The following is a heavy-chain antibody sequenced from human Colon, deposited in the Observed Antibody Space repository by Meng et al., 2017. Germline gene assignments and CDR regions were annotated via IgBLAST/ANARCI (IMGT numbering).Heavy chain of an antibody. D-gene: IGHD3-22*01. V-gene: IGHV3-48*03. CDR2: ISSSGSTI. CDR3: ARENGYYYDSSGHINL. J-gene: IGHJ6*02. CDR1: GFTFSSYE. Sequence: GGSLRLSCAASGFTFSSYEMNWVRQAPGQGLEWVSYISSSGSTIYYADSVKGRFTISRDNAKNSLYLQMNSLRAEDTAVYYCARENGYYYDSSGHINLWGQGTTVSVSS.